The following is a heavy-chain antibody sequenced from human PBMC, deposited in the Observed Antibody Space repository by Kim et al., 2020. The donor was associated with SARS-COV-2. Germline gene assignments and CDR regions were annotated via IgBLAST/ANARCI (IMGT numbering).Heavy chain of an antibody. Sequence: SETLSLTCAVYGGSFSGYYWSWIRQPPGKGLEWIGEINHSGSTNYNPSLKSRVTISVDTSKNQFSLKLSSVTAADTAVYYCARGGFLSGTIAARPGWFDPWGQGTLVTVSS. CDR1: GGSFSGYY. J-gene: IGHJ5*02. D-gene: IGHD6-6*01. V-gene: IGHV4-34*01. CDR2: INHSGST. CDR3: ARGGFLSGTIAARPGWFDP.